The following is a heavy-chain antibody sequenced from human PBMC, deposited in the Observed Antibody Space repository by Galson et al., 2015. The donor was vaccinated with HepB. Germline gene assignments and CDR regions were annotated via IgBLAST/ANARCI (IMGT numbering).Heavy chain of an antibody. J-gene: IGHJ5*02. CDR2: ISGGGGST. V-gene: IGHV3-23*01. Sequence: SLRLSCAASGFAFSNYAMSWVRQAPGKGLEWVSGISGGGGSTYYVDSVKGRFTISGDNTKQTLHLQMNSLRVEDTAVYYCAQDGGRFGTGNTSGFVRWGQGIPVTVSS. CDR3: AQDGGRFGTGNTSGFVR. CDR1: GFAFSNYA. D-gene: IGHD1-7*01.